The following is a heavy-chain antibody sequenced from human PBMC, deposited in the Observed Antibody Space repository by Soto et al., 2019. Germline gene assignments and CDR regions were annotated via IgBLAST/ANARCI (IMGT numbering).Heavy chain of an antibody. V-gene: IGHV4-34*10. Sequence: PSETLSLTCTVHPESFSTYYCSCTRQPPGKGLERLGEIHPFGDTKYNPSLSNRVTISLDTSKNQFYLKLTSVAAADTAVYYCARCEPIVTTSWLDSWGQGTLVTVSS. CDR2: IHPFGDT. CDR3: ARCEPIVTTSWLDS. J-gene: IGHJ5*01. D-gene: IGHD5-12*01. CDR1: PESFSTYY.